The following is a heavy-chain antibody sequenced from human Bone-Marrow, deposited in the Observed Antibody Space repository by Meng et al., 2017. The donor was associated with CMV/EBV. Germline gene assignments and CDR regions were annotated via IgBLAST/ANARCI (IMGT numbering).Heavy chain of an antibody. J-gene: IGHJ5*02. CDR2: IRGNSKNYAT. CDR3: TRNTEYSIIAWFDP. V-gene: IGHV3-73*01. CDR1: GFTFRDSA. Sequence: GESLKISCAASGFTFRDSAMHWVRQAPGKGLEWIGHIRGNSKNYATAYAASVKGRFTISRDESQETAYLQMNSLRTEDTALYYCTRNTEYSIIAWFDPWGQGTLVTVSS. D-gene: IGHD6-6*01.